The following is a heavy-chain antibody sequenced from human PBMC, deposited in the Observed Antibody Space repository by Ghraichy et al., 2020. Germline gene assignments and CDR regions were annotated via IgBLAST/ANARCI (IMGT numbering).Heavy chain of an antibody. Sequence: ALVKVSCKASGYTFTGYYMHWVRQAPGQGPEWMGWINPNNGGANYAQKFQDRVTMTRDTSISTVYMELSRLKSDDTAVYYCARVSTPMDYWGQGTLVTVSS. CDR3: ARVSTPMDY. V-gene: IGHV1-2*02. D-gene: IGHD2-2*03. CDR2: INPNNGGA. J-gene: IGHJ4*02. CDR1: GYTFTGYY.